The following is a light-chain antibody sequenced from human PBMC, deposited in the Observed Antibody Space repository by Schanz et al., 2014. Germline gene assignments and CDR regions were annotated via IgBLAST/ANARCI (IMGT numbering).Light chain of an antibody. CDR1: QSVSSY. J-gene: IGKJ3*01. V-gene: IGKV3-11*01. Sequence: EIVLTQSPATLSLSPGERATLSCRASQSVSSYLAWYQQKPGQAPRLLIYGASSRDTGIPDRFSGIGSGTDFTLTISRLEPEDFAVYYCQHRSIWPPGITFGPGTKVVIK. CDR2: GAS. CDR3: QHRSIWPPGIT.